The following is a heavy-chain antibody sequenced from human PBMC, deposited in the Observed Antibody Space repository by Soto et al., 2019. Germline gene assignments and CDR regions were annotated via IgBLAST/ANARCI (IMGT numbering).Heavy chain of an antibody. D-gene: IGHD2-8*01. Sequence: EVPLLEFGGGLVQPGGSLTLSCAASGFNFIVYGMTWVRQAPGKGLEWVSSLSGSSVSAYYADSVKGRFTISKDNSKNTLYLQMNSLRAEDTAVYFCATSSVYFQNWGQGTLVTVSS. CDR1: GFNFIVYG. CDR3: ATSSVYFQN. V-gene: IGHV3-23*01. CDR2: LSGSSVSA. J-gene: IGHJ4*02.